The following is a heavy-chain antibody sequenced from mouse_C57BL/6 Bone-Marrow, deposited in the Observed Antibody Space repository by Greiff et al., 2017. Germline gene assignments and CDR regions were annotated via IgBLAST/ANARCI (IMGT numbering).Heavy chain of an antibody. CDR2: ISDGGSYT. CDR1: GFTFSSSA. V-gene: IGHV5-4*03. J-gene: IGHJ4*01. Sequence: EVKLQESGGGLVKPGGSLKLSCAASGFTFSSSAMSWVRQTPEKRLEWVATISDGGSYTNYPDNVKGRFTISRDNAKNNLYLQMSHLKSEDTAMYDCARGGLYHGYYAMDYWGQGTSVTVSA. CDR3: ARGGLYHGYYAMDY.